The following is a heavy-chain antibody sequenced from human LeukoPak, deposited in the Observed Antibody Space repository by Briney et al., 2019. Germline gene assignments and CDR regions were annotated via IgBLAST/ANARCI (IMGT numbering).Heavy chain of an antibody. J-gene: IGHJ3*02. D-gene: IGHD3-16*01. V-gene: IGHV4-59*08. CDR3: ARLGQPNAFDI. CDR1: GGSISNYY. Sequence: SETLSLTCTVSGGSISNYYWSWIRQPPGKGLECIGYFYYSGSTNYNPSLKSRVIISVDTSKNQFSLKLTSVTAADTAVYYCARLGQPNAFDIWGQGTMVTVSS. CDR2: FYYSGST.